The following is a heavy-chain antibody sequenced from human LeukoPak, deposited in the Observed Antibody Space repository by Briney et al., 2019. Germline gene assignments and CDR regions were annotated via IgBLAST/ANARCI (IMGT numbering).Heavy chain of an antibody. D-gene: IGHD6-13*01. J-gene: IGHJ5*02. CDR1: EYSFTRYS. CDR2: IYPGDSHT. V-gene: IGHV5-51*01. Sequence: GESLKISGKGSEYSFTRYSIGWARQMPGKGLEWMGIIYPGDSHTRYSPFFQGQVTTSADKSISTAYLQWRSMKASDTAMYYCARQPSIAALLSQTWGQGTLVTVSS. CDR3: ARQPSIAALLSQT.